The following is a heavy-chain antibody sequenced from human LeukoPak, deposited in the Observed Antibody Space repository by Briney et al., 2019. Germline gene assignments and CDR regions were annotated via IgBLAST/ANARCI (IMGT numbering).Heavy chain of an antibody. J-gene: IGHJ3*02. CDR3: ATDREDQWLDRRRGDAFDI. V-gene: IGHV1-24*01. D-gene: IGHD6-19*01. Sequence: ASVKVSCKASGGTFSSYAISWVRQAPGKGLEWMGGFDPEDGETIYAQKFQGRVTMTEDTSTDTAYMELSSLRSEDTAVYYCATDREDQWLDRRRGDAFDIWGQGTMVTVSS. CDR1: GGTFSSYA. CDR2: FDPEDGET.